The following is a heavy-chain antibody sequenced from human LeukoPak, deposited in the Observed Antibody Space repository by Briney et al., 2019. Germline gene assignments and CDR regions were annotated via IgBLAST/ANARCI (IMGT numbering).Heavy chain of an antibody. V-gene: IGHV3-74*01. CDR3: ARVTLSGSYLFDY. Sequence: GGSLRLSCAASGFTFSSYWMHWVRQAPAKGLVWVSRINSDGSSTSYADSVKGRFTISRDNAKNTLYLQMNSLRAEDTAVYYCARVTLSGSYLFDYWGQGTLVTVSS. CDR1: GFTFSSYW. D-gene: IGHD1-26*01. J-gene: IGHJ4*02. CDR2: INSDGSST.